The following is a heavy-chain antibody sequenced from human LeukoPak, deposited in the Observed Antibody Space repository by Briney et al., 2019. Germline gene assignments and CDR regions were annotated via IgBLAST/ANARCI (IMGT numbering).Heavy chain of an antibody. CDR3: ARVEGPNVQLQLGL. CDR2: IYTSGST. Sequence: PSETLSLTCTVSGGSISSYYWSWIRQPAGKGLEWIGRIYTSGSTNYNPSLKRRVTMSVDTSKNQFSLKLSSVTAADTAVYYCARVEGPNVQLQLGLWGQGTLVTVSS. V-gene: IGHV4-4*07. CDR1: GGSISSYY. J-gene: IGHJ4*02. D-gene: IGHD5-24*01.